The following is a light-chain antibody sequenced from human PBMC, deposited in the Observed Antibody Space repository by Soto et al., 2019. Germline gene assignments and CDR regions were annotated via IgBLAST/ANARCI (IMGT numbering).Light chain of an antibody. V-gene: IGKV1-5*03. J-gene: IGKJ2*01. CDR1: QSISSW. CDR2: KAY. Sequence: DIQMTQSPSTLSASVGDRVTITCRASQSISSWLAWYQQKPGKATKLLIYKAYSLESGVPSRFSGSGSGTEFTLTISSLQPDDFATYYCQQYNSYSEYTFGQGTKLEIK. CDR3: QQYNSYSEYT.